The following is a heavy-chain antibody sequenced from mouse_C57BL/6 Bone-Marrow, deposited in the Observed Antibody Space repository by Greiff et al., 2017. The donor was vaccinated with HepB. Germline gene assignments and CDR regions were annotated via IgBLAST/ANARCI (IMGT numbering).Heavy chain of an antibody. Sequence: QVQLQQPGPELVKPGASVKLSCKASGYTFTSYWMHWVKQRPGQGLEWIGNISPSNGGTNYNEKVKRKATMTVDKSSSTAYMQLSSLTSEDSAVYDGAREGGDYAMDYWGQGTSVTVSS. V-gene: IGHV1-53*01. CDR2: ISPSNGGT. CDR1: GYTFTSYW. J-gene: IGHJ4*01. CDR3: AREGGDYAMDY.